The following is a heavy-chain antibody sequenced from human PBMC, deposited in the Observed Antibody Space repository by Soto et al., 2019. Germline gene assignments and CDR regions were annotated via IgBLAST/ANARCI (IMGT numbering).Heavy chain of an antibody. D-gene: IGHD1-26*01. V-gene: IGHV3-30-3*01. CDR1: GFTFSSYA. J-gene: IGHJ4*02. CDR3: ARVSLAPDSGRLWYFDY. CDR2: ISYDGSNK. Sequence: GGSLRLSCAASGFTFSSYAMHWVRQAPGKGLEWVAVISYDGSNKYYADSVKGRFTISRDNSKNTLYLQMNSLRAEDTAVYYCARVSLAPDSGRLWYFDYWGQGTLVTVSS.